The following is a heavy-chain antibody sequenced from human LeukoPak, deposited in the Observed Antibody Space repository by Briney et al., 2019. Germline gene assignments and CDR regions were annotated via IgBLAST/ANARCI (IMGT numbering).Heavy chain of an antibody. CDR1: GFTFTTYG. V-gene: IGHV1-18*01. D-gene: IGHD3-22*01. CDR2: ISAYDGAR. Sequence: ASVKVSCKASGFTFTTYGFNWVRQAPGQGPEWMGWISAYDGARDYAEKFQGRVTMTTDTSTSTAYMELRSLRSDDTALYYCARDRGRRKWFQGLDPWGQGTLVTVSS. CDR3: ARDRGRRKWFQGLDP. J-gene: IGHJ5*02.